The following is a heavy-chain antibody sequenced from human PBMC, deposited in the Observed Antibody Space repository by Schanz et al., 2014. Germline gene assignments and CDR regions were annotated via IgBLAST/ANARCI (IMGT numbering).Heavy chain of an antibody. V-gene: IGHV3-30-3*01. J-gene: IGHJ4*02. D-gene: IGHD1-26*01. CDR3: ARDSGSHYLVDY. CDR1: GFTFSSYA. Sequence: QVQLVDSGGGLVKPGGSLRLSCAASGFTFSSYAMHWVRQAPGKGLEWVAVMSYDGSNKYYADSVKGRFTISRDNAKNSLYLQMNSLRAEDTAVYYCARDSGSHYLVDYWGQGTLVTVSS. CDR2: MSYDGSNK.